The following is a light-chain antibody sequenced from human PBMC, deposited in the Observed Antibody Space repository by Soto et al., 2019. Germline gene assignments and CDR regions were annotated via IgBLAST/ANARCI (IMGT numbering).Light chain of an antibody. V-gene: IGKV1-17*01. Sequence: DIQMTQSPSSLSASVGDRVSITCRASQGIRHDLGWYQQKPGKAPELLIYGASTLESGVPSRFSGSRSGTEFTLTVSSLQPDDFATYYCQQYNDSFPYTFGQGTKVDIK. CDR1: QGIRHD. J-gene: IGKJ2*01. CDR3: QQYNDSFPYT. CDR2: GAS.